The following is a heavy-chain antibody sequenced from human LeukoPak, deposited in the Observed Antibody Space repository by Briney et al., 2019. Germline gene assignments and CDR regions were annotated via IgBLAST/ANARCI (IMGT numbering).Heavy chain of an antibody. CDR1: GGTFSSYA. V-gene: IGHV1-69*01. Sequence: SVKVSCKASGGTFSSYAISWVRQAPGQGLEWMGGIIPIFGTANYAQKFQGRVTITADESTSTAYMELSSLRSEDTAVYYCARSIVVVVAAGAYYYYGMDVWGKGTTVAVSS. CDR2: IIPIFGTA. J-gene: IGHJ6*04. D-gene: IGHD2-15*01. CDR3: ARSIVVVVAAGAYYYYGMDV.